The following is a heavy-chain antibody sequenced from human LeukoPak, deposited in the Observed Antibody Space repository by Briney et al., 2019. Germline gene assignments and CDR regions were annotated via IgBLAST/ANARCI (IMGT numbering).Heavy chain of an antibody. CDR1: GDSINIYY. CDR2: IFHTGST. V-gene: IGHV4-59*01. J-gene: IGHJ4*02. CDR3: ARSRDEYNYWSSGH. D-gene: IGHD5-24*01. Sequence: SGTLSLTCNVSGDSINIYYCSWVRQPPGKGLEWIGNIFHTGSTNYNPSLKSRVTMSVDTSKNQFSLTLSSVTAADTAVYYCARSRDEYNYWSSGHWGQGILVTVSS.